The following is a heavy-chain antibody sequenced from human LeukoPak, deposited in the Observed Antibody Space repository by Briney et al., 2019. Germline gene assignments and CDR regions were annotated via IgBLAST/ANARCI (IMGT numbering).Heavy chain of an antibody. CDR1: GLTFRNAW. CDR2: IKSKADGETT. J-gene: IGHJ4*02. CDR3: TTRKYDSSYFGDY. Sequence: PGGSLRLSCAASGLTFRNAWMTWVRQAPGKGLEWVGLIKSKADGETTRYAAPVKGRFTILRDDSKNTMYLQMNSLKTEDTAVYYCTTRKYDSSYFGDYWGQGTLVTVSS. D-gene: IGHD3-22*01. V-gene: IGHV3-15*01.